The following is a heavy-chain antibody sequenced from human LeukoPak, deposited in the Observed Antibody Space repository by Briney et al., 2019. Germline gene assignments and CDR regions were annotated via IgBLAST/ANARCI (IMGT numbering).Heavy chain of an antibody. Sequence: SETLSLTCTVSGGSISSYYWSWIRQPPGKGLEWIGYIYYSGSTNYNPSLKSRVTISVDTSKNQFSLKLSSVTAADTAVYYCARARQYCSGGSRYSSLASRFDPWGQGTLVTVSS. CDR1: GGSISSYY. CDR2: IYYSGST. V-gene: IGHV4-59*01. J-gene: IGHJ5*02. D-gene: IGHD2-15*01. CDR3: ARARQYCSGGSRYSSLASRFDP.